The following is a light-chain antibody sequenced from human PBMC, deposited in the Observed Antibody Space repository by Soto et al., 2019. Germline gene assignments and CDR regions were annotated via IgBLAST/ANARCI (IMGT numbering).Light chain of an antibody. J-gene: IGLJ3*02. CDR2: EVS. Sequence: QSALTQPPSASGSPGQSVTISCTGTSSDVGGYNYVSWYQQHPGKAPKLMIYEVSKRPSGVPDRFSGSKSGNTASLTVSGLQAEDEGDYYCSSYAGINHLRVFGGGTKLTVL. CDR3: SSYAGINHLRV. CDR1: SSDVGGYNY. V-gene: IGLV2-8*01.